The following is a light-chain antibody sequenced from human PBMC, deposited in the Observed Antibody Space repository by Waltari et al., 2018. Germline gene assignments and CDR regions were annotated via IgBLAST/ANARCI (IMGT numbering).Light chain of an antibody. CDR3: SSYTSSTLV. Sequence: QSALTQPVSVSGSPGQSITISCTGTRRDVRGYKYVSWYPQHPCKVPKFIMYDVSNRPSGVSNRFSGSKSCNTASLTISGLQAEDEADYYCSSYTSSTLVFGGGTKLTVL. CDR2: DVS. J-gene: IGLJ2*01. V-gene: IGLV2-14*03. CDR1: RRDVRGYKY.